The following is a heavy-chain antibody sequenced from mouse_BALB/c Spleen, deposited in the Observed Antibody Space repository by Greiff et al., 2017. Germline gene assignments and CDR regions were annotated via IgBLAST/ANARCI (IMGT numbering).Heavy chain of an antibody. V-gene: IGHV5-6-5*01. CDR1: GFTFSSYA. J-gene: IGHJ3*01. D-gene: IGHD2-13*01. CDR3: AREYDFFAY. CDR2: ISSGGST. Sequence: EVQGVESGGGLVKPGGSLKLSCAASGFTFSSYAMSWVRQTPEKRLEWVASISSGGSTYYPDSVKGRFTISRDNARNILYLQMSSLRSEDTAMYYCAREYDFFAYWGQGTLVTVSA.